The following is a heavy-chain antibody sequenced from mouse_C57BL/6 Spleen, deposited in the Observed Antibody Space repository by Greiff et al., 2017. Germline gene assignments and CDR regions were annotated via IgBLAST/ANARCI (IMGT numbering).Heavy chain of an antibody. CDR3: AREGSWFAD. CDR2: IPPNSGST. V-gene: IGHV1-64*01. Sequence: VQLQQPGAELVKPGASVKLSCKASGYTFTSYWMHWVQQRPGQGLEWIGMIPPNSGSTNYNEKFKSKATLTVDKSSSTAYMQHGSLTSEDSAVYYCAREGSWFADWGQGTLVTVSA. J-gene: IGHJ3*01. CDR1: GYTFTSYW.